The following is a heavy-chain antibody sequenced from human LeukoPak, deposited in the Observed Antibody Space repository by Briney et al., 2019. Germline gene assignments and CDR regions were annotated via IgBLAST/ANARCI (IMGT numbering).Heavy chain of an antibody. CDR1: GYTFTGYY. CDR2: INPNSGGT. V-gene: IGHV1-2*04. CDR3: ARSTENWFDP. Sequence: ASVNVSCKASGYTFTGYYMHWVRQAPGQGLEWMGWINPNSGGTNYAQKFQGWVTMTRDTSISTAYMELSRLRSEDTAVYYCARSTENWFDPWGQGTLVTVSS. D-gene: IGHD4-17*01. J-gene: IGHJ5*02.